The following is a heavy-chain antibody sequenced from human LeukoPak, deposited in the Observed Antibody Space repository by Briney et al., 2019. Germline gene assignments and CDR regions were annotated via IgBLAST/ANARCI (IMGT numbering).Heavy chain of an antibody. CDR1: GFTFTNYA. D-gene: IGHD6-13*01. Sequence: GGSLRLSCAASGFTFTNYAMSWVRQAPGKGLEWVSAISGYGDRPYYADSVKGRVTISRDNSKNTLYLHMNSLRVEDAAVYYCAKDNARRGIGAAGFDHWGQGTLVTVSS. CDR3: AKDNARRGIGAAGFDH. V-gene: IGHV3-23*01. J-gene: IGHJ4*02. CDR2: ISGYGDRP.